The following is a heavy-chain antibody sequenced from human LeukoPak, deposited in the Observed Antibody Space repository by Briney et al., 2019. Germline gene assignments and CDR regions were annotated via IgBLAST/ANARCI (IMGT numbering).Heavy chain of an antibody. D-gene: IGHD3-22*01. J-gene: IGHJ4*02. Sequence: GGSPRLSCAASGFTFSDYYMSWIRQAPGKGLEWVSYISSSSSTIYYADSVKGRFTISRDNAKNSLYLQMSRLRAEDTAVYYCAREEGIDGSGYYYVLGYWGQGALVTVSS. CDR1: GFTFSDYY. CDR2: ISSSSSTI. CDR3: AREEGIDGSGYYYVLGY. V-gene: IGHV3-11*04.